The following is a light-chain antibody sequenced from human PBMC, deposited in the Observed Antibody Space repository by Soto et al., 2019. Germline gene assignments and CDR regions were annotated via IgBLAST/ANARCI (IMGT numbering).Light chain of an antibody. CDR1: QSVSSN. Sequence: EIVMTQSPATLSVSPGERATLSCRASQSVSSNLAWYQQKPGQAPRILIYGASTRATGIPARFSGSGSGTEFTLTISSPQSEDFAVYYCQQYNNWPRTFGQGTKVEIK. CDR3: QQYNNWPRT. J-gene: IGKJ1*01. CDR2: GAS. V-gene: IGKV3-15*01.